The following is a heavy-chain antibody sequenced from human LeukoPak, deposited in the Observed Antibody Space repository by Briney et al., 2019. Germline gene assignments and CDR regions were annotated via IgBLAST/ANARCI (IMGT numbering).Heavy chain of an antibody. CDR3: VKEWGYGSGSYYDY. CDR2: ISYDGSLR. CDR1: GFTFSSYG. D-gene: IGHD3-10*01. Sequence: GGPLRLSCAASGFTFSSYGMHWVRQAPGKGLEWVAVISYDGSLRFYADSVKGRFTISRDSSKSTVYLQMNSLRAEDTAEYYCVKEWGYGSGSYYDYWGQGTLVTVSS. J-gene: IGHJ4*02. V-gene: IGHV3-30*18.